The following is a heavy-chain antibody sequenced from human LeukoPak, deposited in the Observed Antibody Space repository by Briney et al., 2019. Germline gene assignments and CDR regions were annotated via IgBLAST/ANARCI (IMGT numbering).Heavy chain of an antibody. Sequence: GGSLRLSCAASGFTLGSYAMSWVRQAPGKGLEWVSAISGSGGSTYYADSVKGRFTISRDNPKNTLYLQMHSLRAEDTAVYYCAKVNAFDIWGQGTMVTVSS. CDR2: ISGSGGST. CDR3: AKVNAFDI. V-gene: IGHV3-23*01. J-gene: IGHJ3*02. CDR1: GFTLGSYA.